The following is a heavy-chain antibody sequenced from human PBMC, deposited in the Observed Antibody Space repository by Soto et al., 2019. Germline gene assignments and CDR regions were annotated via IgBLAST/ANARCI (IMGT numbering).Heavy chain of an antibody. CDR1: GFTFSSYP. V-gene: IGHV3-30-3*01. D-gene: IGHD2-15*01. Sequence: HPGGSLRLSCAASGFTFSSYPLHWVRQAPGKGLEWVAFISFDGRDTYYPDCLKGPFTISRDDSKNTVYLQINSLRPEDKAVYYRARDDYSSGGYFLYWGQGTPVNVSS. CDR2: ISFDGRDT. J-gene: IGHJ4*02. CDR3: ARDDYSSGGYFLY.